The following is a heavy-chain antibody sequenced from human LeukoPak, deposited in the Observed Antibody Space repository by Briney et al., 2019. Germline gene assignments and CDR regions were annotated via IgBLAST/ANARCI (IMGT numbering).Heavy chain of an antibody. CDR2: IYYSGST. CDR1: GGSISSGGYY. CDR3: AGTVAGHFDY. J-gene: IGHJ4*02. Sequence: SETLSLTCTVSGGSISSGGYYWSWLRQHPGKGLEWIGYIYYSGSTYYNPSLKSRVTISVDTSKNQFSLKLSSVTAADTAVYYCAGTVAGHFDYWGQGTLVTVSS. D-gene: IGHD6-19*01. V-gene: IGHV4-31*03.